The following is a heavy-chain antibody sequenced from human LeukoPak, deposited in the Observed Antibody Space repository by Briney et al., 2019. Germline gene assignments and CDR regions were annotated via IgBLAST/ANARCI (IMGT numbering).Heavy chain of an antibody. Sequence: GRSLRLSCAASGFTFSSYAMHWVRQAPGKGLEWVSSFGTRSSSIYYADSVKGRLTISRDNARNSLYLQMNSLKAEDTAVYYCARERDEGFDYWGQGTLVTVSS. CDR2: FGTRSSSI. D-gene: IGHD5-24*01. J-gene: IGHJ4*02. V-gene: IGHV3-21*01. CDR1: GFTFSSYA. CDR3: ARERDEGFDY.